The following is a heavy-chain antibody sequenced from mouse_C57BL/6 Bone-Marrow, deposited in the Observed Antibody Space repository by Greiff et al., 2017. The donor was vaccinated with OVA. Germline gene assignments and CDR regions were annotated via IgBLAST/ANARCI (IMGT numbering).Heavy chain of an antibody. D-gene: IGHD2-4*01. CDR3: TTMIYYDYDGWFAY. V-gene: IGHV14-4*01. J-gene: IGHJ3*01. CDR2: IDPENGDT. CDR1: GFNIKDDY. Sequence: EVKLLESGAELVRPGASVKLSCTASGFNIKDDYMHWVKQRPEQGLEWIGWIDPENGDTEYASKFQGKATITADTSSNTAYLQLSSLTSEDTAVYYCTTMIYYDYDGWFAYWGQGTLVTVSA.